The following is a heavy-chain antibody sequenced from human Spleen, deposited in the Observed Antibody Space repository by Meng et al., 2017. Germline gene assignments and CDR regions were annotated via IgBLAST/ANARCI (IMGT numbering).Heavy chain of an antibody. Sequence: GESLKISCAASGFTFSSYSMHWVRQAPGKGLEWVAVISYDGSWEYYADSVKGRFTISRDNAKNSLYLQMNSLRAEDTALYHCARVLALYGDDGNLDPGVDYWGQGTLVTVSS. CDR3: ARVLALYGDDGNLDPGVDY. V-gene: IGHV3-30*04. CDR2: ISYDGSWE. CDR1: GFTFSSYS. D-gene: IGHD4-17*01. J-gene: IGHJ4*02.